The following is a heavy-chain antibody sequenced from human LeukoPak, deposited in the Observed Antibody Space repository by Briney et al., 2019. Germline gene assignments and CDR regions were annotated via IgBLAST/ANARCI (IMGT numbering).Heavy chain of an antibody. V-gene: IGHV6-1*01. CDR1: GDSVSSNSAL. J-gene: IGHJ4*02. D-gene: IGHD4-17*01. Sequence: SQTLSLTCAISGDSVSSNSALWNWIRQSPSRGLEWLGRTYYRSNWYNDYAVSVKSRITINPDTSKNQFSLQLNSVTPEDTAVYYCATSYGDSDYFDYWGQGTLVTVSS. CDR3: ATSYGDSDYFDY. CDR2: TYYRSNWYN.